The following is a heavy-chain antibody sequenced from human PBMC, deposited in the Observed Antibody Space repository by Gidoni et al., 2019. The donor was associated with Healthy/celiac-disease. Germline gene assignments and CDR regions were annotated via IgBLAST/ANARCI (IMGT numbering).Heavy chain of an antibody. V-gene: IGHV1-8*01. Sequence: QVQLVQSGAEVKTPGASVKVSCKASGYTFTSYDINWVRQATGQGLERMGWMNPNSGNTGYAQKFQGRVTMTRNTSIGTAYMELSSLRSEDTAVYYCARGSLGMGALIVDYWGQGTLVTVSS. CDR2: MNPNSGNT. J-gene: IGHJ4*02. D-gene: IGHD2-8*01. CDR1: GYTFTSYD. CDR3: ARGSLGMGALIVDY.